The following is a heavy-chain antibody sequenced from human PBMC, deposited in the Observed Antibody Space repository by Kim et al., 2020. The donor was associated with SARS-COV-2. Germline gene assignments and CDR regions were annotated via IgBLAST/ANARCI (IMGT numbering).Heavy chain of an antibody. CDR1: GFTFSSYS. CDR3: ARTRIAAVGQLLDS. Sequence: GGSLRLSCAASGFTFSSYSMNWVRQAPGEGLEWVSSITASSTFIYYADSVKGRFTISRDNPKNSLYLQMNSLRAEDTAVYYCARTRIAAVGQLLDSWGQGTLVTVSS. J-gene: IGHJ4*02. CDR2: ITASSTFI. D-gene: IGHD6-13*01. V-gene: IGHV3-21*04.